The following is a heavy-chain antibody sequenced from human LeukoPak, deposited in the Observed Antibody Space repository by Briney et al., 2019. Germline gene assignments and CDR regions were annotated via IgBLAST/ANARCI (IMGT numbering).Heavy chain of an antibody. CDR3: ARRGYCSGGSCYGY. V-gene: IGHV4-4*02. J-gene: IGHJ4*02. CDR2: IYHSGST. CDR1: GGSISSSNR. Sequence: SETLSLTCAVSGGSISSSNRWSWVRQPPGKGLEWIGEIYHSGSTNYNPSLKSRVTISVDKSKNQFSLKLSSVTAADTAVYYCARRGYCSGGSCYGYWGQGTLVTVSS. D-gene: IGHD2-15*01.